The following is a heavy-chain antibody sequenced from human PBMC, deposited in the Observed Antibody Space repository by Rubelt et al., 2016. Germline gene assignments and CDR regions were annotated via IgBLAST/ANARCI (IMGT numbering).Heavy chain of an antibody. J-gene: IGHJ4*02. CDR3: AKKGGDFWSGPVDY. D-gene: IGHD3-3*01. Sequence: EVQLVESGGGLVKPGGSLRLSCADSGFTFSSYWMHWVRQAPGKGLVWVSRINSDGSITAYAASVKGRFTISRDNGKNTLYLQMNSLRVEDTAVYYCAKKGGDFWSGPVDYWGQGTLVTVSS. V-gene: IGHV3-74*02. CDR1: GFTFSSYW. CDR2: INSDGSIT.